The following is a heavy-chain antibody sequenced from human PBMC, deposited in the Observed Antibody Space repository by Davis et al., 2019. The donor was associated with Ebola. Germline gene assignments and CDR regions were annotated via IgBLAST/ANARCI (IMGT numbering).Heavy chain of an antibody. D-gene: IGHD1-26*01. CDR1: GYTFTSYG. CDR2: ISAYNGNT. J-gene: IGHJ4*02. CDR3: ARDGGLEYSGSLDY. Sequence: AASVKVSCKASGYTFTSYGISWVRQAPGQGLEWMGWISAYNGNTNYAQKFQGRVTITADESTSTAYMELSSLRSEDTAVYYCARDGGLEYSGSLDYWGQGTLVTVSP. V-gene: IGHV1-18*01.